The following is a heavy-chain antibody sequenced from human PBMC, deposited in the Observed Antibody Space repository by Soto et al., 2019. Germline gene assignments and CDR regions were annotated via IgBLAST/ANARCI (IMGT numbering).Heavy chain of an antibody. J-gene: IGHJ1*01. CDR3: ARDFRDSSGWYPEYFQH. D-gene: IGHD6-19*01. V-gene: IGHV1-18*01. Sequence: GASVKVSCKASGYTFTSYGISWVRQAPGQGLEWMGWISAYNGNTNYAQKLQGRVTMTTDTSTSTAYMELRSLRSDDTAVYYCARDFRDSSGWYPEYFQHWGQGTLVTAPQ. CDR1: GYTFTSYG. CDR2: ISAYNGNT.